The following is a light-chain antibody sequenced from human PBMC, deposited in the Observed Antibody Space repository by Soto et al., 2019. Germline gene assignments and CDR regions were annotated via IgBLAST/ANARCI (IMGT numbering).Light chain of an antibody. Sequence: EIVLTQSPATLSLSPGERATLSCRASQSVSSYLAWYQQKPGQAPRLLIFDASNRATGIPTRFSGSGSGTDFTLTISSLEPEDFAAYYCQQHTNWPPMYTFGQGTNLEIK. J-gene: IGKJ2*01. CDR1: QSVSSY. CDR2: DAS. CDR3: QQHTNWPPMYT. V-gene: IGKV3-11*01.